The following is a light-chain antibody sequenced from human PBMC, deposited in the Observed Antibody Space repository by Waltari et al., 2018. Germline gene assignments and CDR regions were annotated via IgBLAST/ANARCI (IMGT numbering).Light chain of an antibody. CDR3: CSYAGRSTLV. J-gene: IGLJ3*02. CDR2: EVN. V-gene: IGLV2-23*02. Sequence: QPALTQPASVSGSPGQSITIPCSGTRSDVGASNLIAWYQQHPSKVPTLMIYEVNKRPSGVSNRFSGSKSDNTASLTISGLQAEDEADYYCCSYAGRSTLVFGGGTKLTVL. CDR1: RSDVGASNL.